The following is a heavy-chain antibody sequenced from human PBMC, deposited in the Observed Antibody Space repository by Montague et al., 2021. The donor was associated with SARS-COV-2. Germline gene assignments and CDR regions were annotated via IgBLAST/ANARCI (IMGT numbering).Heavy chain of an antibody. V-gene: IGHV4-4*07. J-gene: IGHJ6*02. CDR1: AGSINNYY. CDR2: IYPSGDT. D-gene: IGHD2-2*01. CDR3: TREGYQVLWSDYYYYSMDV. Sequence: SETLSLTCTVSAGSINNYYWSWIRQSAGKGLEWIGRIYPSGDTNYNPSLKSRVTVSVDTSKSQFSLKLSSVTAADTAVYYCTREGYQVLWSDYYYYSMDVWGQGTTVTVSS.